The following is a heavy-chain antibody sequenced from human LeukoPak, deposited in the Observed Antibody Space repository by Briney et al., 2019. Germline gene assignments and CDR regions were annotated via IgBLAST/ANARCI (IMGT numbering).Heavy chain of an antibody. J-gene: IGHJ6*04. CDR2: ISSSGSTI. CDR3: AELGITMIGGV. CDR1: GFTLSSYE. D-gene: IGHD3-10*02. V-gene: IGHV3-48*03. Sequence: PGGSLTLSCAASGFTLSSYEMNWVRQAAGKGLEWVSYISSSGSTIYYADSVKGRFTISRDNAKNPLYLQMNRLRAEDTAVYYCAELGITMIGGVWGKGTTVTISS.